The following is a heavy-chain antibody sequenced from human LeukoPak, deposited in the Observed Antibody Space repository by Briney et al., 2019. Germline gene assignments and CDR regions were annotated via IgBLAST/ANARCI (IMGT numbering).Heavy chain of an antibody. CDR3: AREVVVARHCDY. D-gene: IGHD2-15*01. CDR2: INHSGST. V-gene: IGHV4-34*01. Sequence: TSETLSLTCTVYGGSFSGYYWSWIRQPPGKGLEWIGEINHSGSTNYNPSLKSRVTISVDTSKNQFSLKLSSVTAADTAVYYCAREVVVARHCDYWGQGTLVTVSS. CDR1: GGSFSGYY. J-gene: IGHJ4*02.